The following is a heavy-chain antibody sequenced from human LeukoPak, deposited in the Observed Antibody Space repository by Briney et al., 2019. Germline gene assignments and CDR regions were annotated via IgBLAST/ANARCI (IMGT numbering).Heavy chain of an antibody. CDR1: GYSFADYY. D-gene: IGHD2-21*02. Sequence: GASVKVSCKASGYSFADYYMHWVRQAPGQGLEWMGIINPSGGSTSYAQKFQGRVTMTRDMSTSTVYMELSSLRSEDTAVYYCARDASTAAWDYWGQGTLVTVSS. V-gene: IGHV1-46*01. CDR3: ARDASTAAWDY. J-gene: IGHJ4*02. CDR2: INPSGGST.